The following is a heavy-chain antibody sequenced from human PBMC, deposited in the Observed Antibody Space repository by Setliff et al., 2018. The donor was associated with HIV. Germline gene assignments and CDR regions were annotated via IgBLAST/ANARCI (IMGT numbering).Heavy chain of an antibody. CDR3: ARGGTSSNWFGP. V-gene: IGHV4-59*01. D-gene: IGHD2-2*01. Sequence: SETLSLTCTVSGGSITTYFWTWIRQPPGKGLEWIGYISPTGNTNYNPSLKSRVTISTDTSKNQFSLNVRSVTAADTAVYYCARGGTSSNWFGPWGQGTLVTVSS. J-gene: IGHJ5*02. CDR1: GGSITTYF. CDR2: ISPTGNT.